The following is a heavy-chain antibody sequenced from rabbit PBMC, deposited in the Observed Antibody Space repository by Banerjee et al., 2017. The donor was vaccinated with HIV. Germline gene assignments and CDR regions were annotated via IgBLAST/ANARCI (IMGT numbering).Heavy chain of an antibody. J-gene: IGHJ4*01. V-gene: IGHV1S45*01. CDR1: GIDFSSYG. CDR2: IYTGHGGT. CDR3: ARGGSGAFNL. D-gene: IGHD1-1*01. Sequence: QEQLVESGGGLVTLGGSLKLSCKASGIDFSSYGISWVRQAPGKGLEWIAYIYTGHGGTYYASWARGRFTISKTSSTTVTLQMTSLTAADTATYFCARGGSGAFNLWGQGTLVTVS.